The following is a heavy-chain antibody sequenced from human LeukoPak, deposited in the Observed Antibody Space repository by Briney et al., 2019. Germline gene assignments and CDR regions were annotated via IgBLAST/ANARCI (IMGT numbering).Heavy chain of an antibody. CDR1: RFTLSSCA. J-gene: IGHJ1*01. CDR2: ISITGGST. Sequence: VGSLRLSCAASRFTLSSCAMSSVRQAPGKGLEWVSAISITGGSTYYADSVKARFTISRDNSNNTMYLQMNSLRAEDTAVYYCAKPTEMATMTAEYFQHCGGGTLVTVSS. V-gene: IGHV3-23*01. CDR3: AKPTEMATMTAEYFQH. D-gene: IGHD5-24*01.